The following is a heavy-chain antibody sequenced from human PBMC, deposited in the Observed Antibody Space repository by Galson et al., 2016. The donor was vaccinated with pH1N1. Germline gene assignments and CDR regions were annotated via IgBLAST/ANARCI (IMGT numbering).Heavy chain of an antibody. D-gene: IGHD6-19*01. CDR2: ISGGGTI. J-gene: IGHJ4*02. V-gene: IGHV3-23*01. Sequence: SLRLSCTVSGFTFRSYAMNWVRQAPGKGPEWVSVISGGGTIHYADSVRGRFTISSDNSNNTAYLQMNSLRAEDTGVYYCAKDKRSGWSVVGGVMDHWGQGTLVTVSS. CDR1: GFTFRSYA. CDR3: AKDKRSGWSVVGGVMDH.